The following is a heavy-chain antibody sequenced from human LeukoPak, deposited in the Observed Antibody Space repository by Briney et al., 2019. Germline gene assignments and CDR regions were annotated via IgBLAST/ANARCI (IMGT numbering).Heavy chain of an antibody. V-gene: IGHV1-2*02. CDR1: GYTFTGYY. Sequence: GASVKVSCKASGYTFTGYYMHWVRQAPGQGLEWMGWINPNSGGTNYAQKFQGRVTMTRDTSISTAYMELSRLRSDDTAVYYCARSFDDYDDYYYYMDVRGKGTTVTVSS. CDR2: INPNSGGT. CDR3: ARSFDDYDDYYYYMDV. J-gene: IGHJ6*03. D-gene: IGHD4-17*01.